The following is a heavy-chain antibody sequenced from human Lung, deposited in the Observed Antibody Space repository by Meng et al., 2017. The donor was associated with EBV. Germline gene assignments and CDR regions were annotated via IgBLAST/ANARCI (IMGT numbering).Heavy chain of an antibody. CDR2: TYYRSKWYN. V-gene: IGHV6-1*02. CDR3: ARGATSVFDL. CDR1: RSSVSSSSGA. Sequence: LHPAVLRRVKPLHTISRTCCISRSSVSSSSGAWTWIRQSPARGVEWLGRTYYRSKWYNDYAVFMKGRITINPYTSKNQFSLQLNSVAPEGTAVYYCARGATSVFDLWGRGTLVTVSS. J-gene: IGHJ2*01.